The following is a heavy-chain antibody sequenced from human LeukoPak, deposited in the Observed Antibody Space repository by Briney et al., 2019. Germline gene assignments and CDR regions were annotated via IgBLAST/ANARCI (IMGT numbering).Heavy chain of an antibody. CDR3: ARCLDSYGYLARY. V-gene: IGHV1-69*13. D-gene: IGHD5-18*01. Sequence: SVKVSCKASGGTFSSYAISWVRQAPGQGLEWMGGIIPIFGTANYAQKFQGRVTITADEPTSTAYMELSSLRSEDTAVYYCARCLDSYGYLARYWGQGTLVTVSS. CDR1: GGTFSSYA. J-gene: IGHJ4*02. CDR2: IIPIFGTA.